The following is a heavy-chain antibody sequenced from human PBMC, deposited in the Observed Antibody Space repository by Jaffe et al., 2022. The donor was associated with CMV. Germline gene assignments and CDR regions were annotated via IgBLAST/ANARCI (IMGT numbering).Heavy chain of an antibody. J-gene: IGHJ4*02. CDR3: GRNGGYTLDH. CDR2: IKEDGSAQ. D-gene: IGHD1-1*01. V-gene: IGHV3-7*01. Sequence: EVQLVESGGGLVQPGGSLRLSCAASGFTFSRYWMSWVRQAPGKGLEWVANIKEDGSAQYYVDSMQGRFTVSRDNDKNSLYLQMNSLRAEDTAVYYCGRNGGYTLDHWGQGTPVTVSS. CDR1: GFTFSRYW.